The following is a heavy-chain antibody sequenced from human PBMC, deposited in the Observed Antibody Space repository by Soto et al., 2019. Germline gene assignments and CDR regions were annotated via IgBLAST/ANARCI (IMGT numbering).Heavy chain of an antibody. D-gene: IGHD3-10*01. CDR3: ARGNAPGAYYYYYGMDV. Sequence: WASVKVSCKASGGTFSSYAISWVRQAPGQGLEWMGGIIPTFGTANYAQKFQGRVTITADKSTSTAYMELSSLRSEDTAVYYCARGNAPGAYYYYYGMDVWGQGTTVTVSS. CDR1: GGTFSSYA. J-gene: IGHJ6*02. V-gene: IGHV1-69*06. CDR2: IIPTFGTA.